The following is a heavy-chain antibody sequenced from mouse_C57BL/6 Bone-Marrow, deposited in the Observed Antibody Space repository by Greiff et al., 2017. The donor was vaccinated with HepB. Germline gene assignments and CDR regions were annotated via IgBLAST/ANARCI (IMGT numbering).Heavy chain of an antibody. Sequence: EVHLVESGGGLVQPGGSLSLSCAASGFTFTDYYMSWVRQPPGKALEWLGFIRNKANGYTTEYSASVKGRFTISRDNSQSILYLQMNALRAEDSATYYCARGGYGNYPYWYFDVWGTGTTVTVSS. CDR1: GFTFTDYY. CDR2: IRNKANGYTT. CDR3: ARGGYGNYPYWYFDV. V-gene: IGHV7-3*01. J-gene: IGHJ1*03. D-gene: IGHD2-1*01.